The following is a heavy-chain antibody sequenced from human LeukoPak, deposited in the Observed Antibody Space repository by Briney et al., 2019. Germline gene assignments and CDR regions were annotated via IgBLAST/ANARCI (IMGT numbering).Heavy chain of an antibody. CDR3: ANHLACGSTSCPPFDY. J-gene: IGHJ4*02. D-gene: IGHD2-2*01. V-gene: IGHV3-21*01. Sequence: GGSLRLSCAASGSTFSSYSMNWVRQAPGKGLEWVSSISNSGSYIYYADSVKGRFTISRDNAKNSLYLQMNSLRAEDTAVYYYANHLACGSTSCPPFDYWGQGTLVTVSS. CDR1: GSTFSSYS. CDR2: ISNSGSYI.